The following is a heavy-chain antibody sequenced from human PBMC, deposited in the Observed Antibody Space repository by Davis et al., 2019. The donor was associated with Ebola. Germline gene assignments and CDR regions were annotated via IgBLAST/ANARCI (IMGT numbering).Heavy chain of an antibody. J-gene: IGHJ4*02. CDR3: ARDKIVVVVAATLDY. D-gene: IGHD2-15*01. Sequence: GESLKISCAASGFTFSRYAMHWVRQAPGKGLEWVAIISYDGGNKYYADSVKGRFTISRDNSKNSLYLQMNSLRAEDTAVYYCARDKIVVVVAATLDYWGQGTLVTVSS. CDR2: ISYDGGNK. CDR1: GFTFSRYA. V-gene: IGHV3-30-3*01.